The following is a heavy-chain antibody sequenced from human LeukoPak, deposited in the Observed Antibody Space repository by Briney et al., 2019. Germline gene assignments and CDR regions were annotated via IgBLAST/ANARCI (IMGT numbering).Heavy chain of an antibody. J-gene: IGHJ5*01. CDR2: ISSSGSTI. CDR3: ARDCRLNCAMQTGFDS. V-gene: IGHV3-48*02. Sequence: GGSLRLSCAASGFTFSSYSKNWGRQAPGKGLEWVSYISSSGSTIYYADSVKGRLTISRDNAKNSLYLQLSSLRDEDTAVYYCARDCRLNCAMQTGFDSWGQGTLVTVSS. D-gene: IGHD2-2*01. CDR1: GFTFSSYS.